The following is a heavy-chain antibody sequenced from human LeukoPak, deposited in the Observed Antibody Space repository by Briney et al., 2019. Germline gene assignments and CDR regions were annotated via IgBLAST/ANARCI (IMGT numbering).Heavy chain of an antibody. V-gene: IGHV4-61*02. J-gene: IGHJ4*02. CDR1: GVSISSGSYY. CDR3: ASPQV. CDR2: IYTSGST. Sequence: PSETLSLTCTVSGVSISSGSYYWSWIRQPAGKGLEWIGRIYTSGSTNYNPSLKSRVTISVDTSKNQFSLKLSSVTAADTAVYYCASPQVWGQGTLVTVSS.